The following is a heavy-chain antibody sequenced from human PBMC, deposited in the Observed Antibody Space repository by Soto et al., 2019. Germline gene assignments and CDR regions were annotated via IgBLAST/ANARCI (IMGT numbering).Heavy chain of an antibody. V-gene: IGHV3-30*18. Sequence: GGSLRLSCAASGFTFCSYGMHWVRQAPGKGLEWVAVMSYDGSNKYYADSVKGRFTISRDNSKNTLYLQMNSLRAEDTAVYYRAKGRCNYKCYYFDYWGQGTLVTV. CDR2: MSYDGSNK. CDR3: AKGRCNYKCYYFDY. J-gene: IGHJ4*02. CDR1: GFTFCSYG. D-gene: IGHD1-7*01.